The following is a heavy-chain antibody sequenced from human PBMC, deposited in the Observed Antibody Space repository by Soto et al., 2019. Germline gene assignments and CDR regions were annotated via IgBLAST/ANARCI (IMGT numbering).Heavy chain of an antibody. CDR3: ASGHDAYKVRY. CDR2: IYYTGNT. Sequence: QVQLQESGPGLVKPSQTLSLTCTVSGGSISSGGTGSYWTWIRQLPGKGLEWNGYIYYTGNTYYNPSLKGRPTISIDPSENQFSLKLTSVTAADTAVYFCASGHDAYKVRYWGQGTLVTVSS. J-gene: IGHJ4*02. CDR1: GGSISSGGTGSY. V-gene: IGHV4-31*03. D-gene: IGHD1-1*01.